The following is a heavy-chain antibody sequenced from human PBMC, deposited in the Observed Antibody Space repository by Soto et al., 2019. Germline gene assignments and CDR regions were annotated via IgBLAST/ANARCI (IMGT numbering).Heavy chain of an antibody. J-gene: IGHJ4*02. Sequence: GGSLRLSCAASGFTFSSYGMHWVRQAPGKGLEWVAVIWYDGSNKYYADSVKGRFTISRDNSKNTLYLQMNSLRAEDTAVYYCASSSTSGPGYVDYWGQGTLVTVSS. V-gene: IGHV3-33*01. CDR3: ASSSTSGPGYVDY. CDR1: GFTFSSYG. CDR2: IWYDGSNK. D-gene: IGHD2-2*01.